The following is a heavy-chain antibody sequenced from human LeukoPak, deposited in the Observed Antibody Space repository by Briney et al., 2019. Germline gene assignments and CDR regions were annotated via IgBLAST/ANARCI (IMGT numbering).Heavy chain of an antibody. CDR1: GGSISSYY. CDR2: INHSGST. Sequence: SETLSLTCTVSGGSISSYYWSWIRQPPGKALEWIGEINHSGSTNHNPSLKSRVTISIDTSKNQFSLKLRSVTAADTAVYYCARPIDCSATTCSSPFHYWGQGSLVTVSA. V-gene: IGHV4-34*01. CDR3: ARPIDCSATTCSSPFHY. D-gene: IGHD2-2*01. J-gene: IGHJ4*02.